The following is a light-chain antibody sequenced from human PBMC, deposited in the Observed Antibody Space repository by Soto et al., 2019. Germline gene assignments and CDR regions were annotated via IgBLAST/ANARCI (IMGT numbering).Light chain of an antibody. Sequence: QSVLTQPASVSGSPGQSITISFTRTSSDIGSYNLVSWYQQHPGQAPKLMIHEGSKRPSGVSNRFSGSKSGNTASLTISGLQAEEEADYCCCSYAGRSTYVFGTGTKVIGL. CDR2: EGS. J-gene: IGLJ1*01. CDR1: SSDIGSYNL. V-gene: IGLV2-23*01. CDR3: CSYAGRSTYV.